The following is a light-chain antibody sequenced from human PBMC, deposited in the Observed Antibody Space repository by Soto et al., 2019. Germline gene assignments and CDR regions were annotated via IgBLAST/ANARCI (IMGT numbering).Light chain of an antibody. J-gene: IGKJ5*01. CDR2: ETS. CDR3: QQRSNWPPIT. Sequence: EIVLTQSPATLSLSPGERATLSCRASQSVSNYLSWYQQKPGQAPRLLMYETSRRATGIPARFSGSGSGTDFTLTISSLEPEDFAVYYCQQRSNWPPITFGQGTRLEI. CDR1: QSVSNY. V-gene: IGKV3-11*01.